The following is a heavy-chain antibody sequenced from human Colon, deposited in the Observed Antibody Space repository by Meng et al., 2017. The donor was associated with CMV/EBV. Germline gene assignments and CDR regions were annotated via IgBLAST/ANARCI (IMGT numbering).Heavy chain of an antibody. Sequence: ASVKVSCKVSGYTLTELSIHWVRQAPGKGLEWMGGFNPEDGERVYAQKFQGRISMTEDTSTDTAYMELSSLTFEDTAVFYCASERLRAAAIPLDHWGQGTLVTVSS. V-gene: IGHV1-24*01. CDR2: FNPEDGER. CDR1: GYTLTELS. D-gene: IGHD6-13*01. J-gene: IGHJ4*02. CDR3: ASERLRAAAIPLDH.